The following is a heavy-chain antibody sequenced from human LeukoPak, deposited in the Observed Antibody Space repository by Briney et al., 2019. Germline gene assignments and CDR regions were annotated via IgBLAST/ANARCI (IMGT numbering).Heavy chain of an antibody. CDR1: GYMFGVFG. CDR2: IRVNNGYT. J-gene: IGHJ3*01. Sequence: ASVKVSCKASGYMFGVFGITWVRQAPGQGLEWMGSIRVNNGYTNYAHKFQGRLTMTTDTSATTAYMELRSLKSDDTAVYYCARDRYDVGIAFDFWGQGTMVTVSS. V-gene: IGHV1-18*01. CDR3: ARDRYDVGIAFDF. D-gene: IGHD3-9*01.